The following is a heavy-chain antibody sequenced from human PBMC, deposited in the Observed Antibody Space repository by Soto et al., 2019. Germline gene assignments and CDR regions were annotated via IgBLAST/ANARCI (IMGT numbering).Heavy chain of an antibody. CDR1: GYTFTSYG. D-gene: IGHD6-19*01. Sequence: QVQLVQSGAEVKKPGASVKVSCKASGYTFTSYGISWVRQAPGQGLEWMGWISAYNGNTNYAQKLQGRVTMTTDTTTSTDYMERRRLRSDDTAVYYFAGVPASGYRSGWEPRDHHDWFDPWGQGALVTVSS. CDR3: AGVPASGYRSGWEPRDHHDWFDP. V-gene: IGHV1-18*01. J-gene: IGHJ5*02. CDR2: ISAYNGNT.